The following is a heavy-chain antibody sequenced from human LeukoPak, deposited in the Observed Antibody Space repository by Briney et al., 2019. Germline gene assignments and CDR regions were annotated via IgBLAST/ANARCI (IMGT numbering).Heavy chain of an antibody. CDR1: GFTFSSYA. J-gene: IGHJ4*02. Sequence: GGSLRLSCAASGFTFSSYAMSWVRQAPGKGLEWVSAISGSGGSTYYADSVKGRFTISRDNSKNTLYLQMNSLRAEDTAVYYCAKDPTASWGVAGSGVFDYWGQGTLVTVSS. CDR2: ISGSGGST. D-gene: IGHD6-19*01. V-gene: IGHV3-23*01. CDR3: AKDPTASWGVAGSGVFDY.